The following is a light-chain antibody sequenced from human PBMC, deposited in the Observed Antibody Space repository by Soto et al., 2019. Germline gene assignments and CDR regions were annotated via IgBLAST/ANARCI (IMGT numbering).Light chain of an antibody. CDR3: QQYGSSLFT. CDR1: QSVSSSY. V-gene: IGKV3-20*01. Sequence: EIVLTQSPGTLSLSPGERATLSCRASQSVSSSYLAWYQQKPGQAPRLLIYGASSRATGIPDRFSGSGFGTDFTRTISRLEPEDFAVYYCQQYGSSLFTFGPGTKVDIK. CDR2: GAS. J-gene: IGKJ3*01.